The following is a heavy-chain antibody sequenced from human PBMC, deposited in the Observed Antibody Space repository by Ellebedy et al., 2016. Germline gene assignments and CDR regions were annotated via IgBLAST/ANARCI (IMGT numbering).Heavy chain of an antibody. V-gene: IGHV3-21*01. CDR2: ISGSNNYV. Sequence: GGSLRLXCAASGFTFSNSWMTWVRQAPGKGLEWVASISGSNNYVYYPDSVKGRFTISRDNAKNSLFLEMNSLRAEDTAVYYCATGKRDYYYYGMDVWGQGTTVTVSS. CDR3: ATGKRDYYYYGMDV. J-gene: IGHJ6*02. CDR1: GFTFSNSW. D-gene: IGHD3-10*01.